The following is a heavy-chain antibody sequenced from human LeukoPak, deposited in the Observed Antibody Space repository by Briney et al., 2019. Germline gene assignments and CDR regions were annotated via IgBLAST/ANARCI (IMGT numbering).Heavy chain of an antibody. CDR2: ISPYNGHT. CDR1: GYTFTSFG. Sequence: ASVKVSCKASGYTFTSFGLSWVRQAPGQGLEWMGWISPYNGHTNYAQKLQGRVTMTTDTSTSTVYMEMRSLRSDDTDGYFCARGPNYDILTSYLSWYYMDVWGKGTTVTVSS. D-gene: IGHD3-9*01. CDR3: ARGPNYDILTSYLSWYYMDV. J-gene: IGHJ6*03. V-gene: IGHV1-18*01.